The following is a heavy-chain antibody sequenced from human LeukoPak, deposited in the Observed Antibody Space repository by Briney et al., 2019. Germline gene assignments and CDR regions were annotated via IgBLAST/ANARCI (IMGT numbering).Heavy chain of an antibody. Sequence: SETLSLTCTVSGSSISSYYWRWIRQPPGKGLEWIGYIYYSGNTNHNPSLKSRVTMSVDTSKNHFSLNLISVTAADTAFYYCARDRYSSGWYTFDYWGQGTLVTVSS. D-gene: IGHD6-19*01. CDR3: ARDRYSSGWYTFDY. V-gene: IGHV4-59*01. CDR2: IYYSGNT. CDR1: GSSISSYY. J-gene: IGHJ4*02.